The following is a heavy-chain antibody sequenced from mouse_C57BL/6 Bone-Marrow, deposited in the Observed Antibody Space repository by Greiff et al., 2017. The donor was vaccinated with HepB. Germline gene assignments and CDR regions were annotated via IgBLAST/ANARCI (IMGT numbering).Heavy chain of an antibody. Sequence: QVHVKQPGAELVKPGASVKLSCKASGYTFTSYWMHWVKQRPGQGLEWIGMIHPNSGSTNYNEKFKSKATLTVDKSSSTAYMQLSSLTSEDSAVYYCGFYYDYGWYFDVWGTGTTVTVSS. D-gene: IGHD2-4*01. V-gene: IGHV1-64*01. J-gene: IGHJ1*03. CDR2: IHPNSGST. CDR1: GYTFTSYW. CDR3: GFYYDYGWYFDV.